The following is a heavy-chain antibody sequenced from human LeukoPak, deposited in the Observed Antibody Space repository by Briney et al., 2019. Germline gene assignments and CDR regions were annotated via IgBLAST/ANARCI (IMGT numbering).Heavy chain of an antibody. Sequence: GGLRLSCGASGFTFSYHWMHWVRQVPGKGLVWVSRIDGGGSSTSYADSVKGRFSIFRDNAKSTLYLQMSSLRAEDTAVYYCARGPGSSGGAYVGDYWGPGTLVTVSS. CDR3: ARGPGSSGGAYVGDY. CDR1: GFTFSYHW. CDR2: IDGGGSST. J-gene: IGHJ4*01. D-gene: IGHD3-22*01. V-gene: IGHV3-74*01.